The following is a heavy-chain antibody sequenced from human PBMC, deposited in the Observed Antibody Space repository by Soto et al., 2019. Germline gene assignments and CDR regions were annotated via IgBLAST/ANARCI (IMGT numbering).Heavy chain of an antibody. CDR2: INSNSGDA. J-gene: IGHJ6*01. D-gene: IGHD2-8*01. CDR1: GYTFIAYY. Sequence: ASLKVSCKASGYTFIAYYIHWVRQAPGQGLEWMGWINSNSGDANYAQKFQGRVTMTRDASISTGYMELSGLRSDDTAVYYCARDGLTYCSDGVCYWMDVW. V-gene: IGHV1-2*02. CDR3: ARDGLTYCSDGVCYWMDV.